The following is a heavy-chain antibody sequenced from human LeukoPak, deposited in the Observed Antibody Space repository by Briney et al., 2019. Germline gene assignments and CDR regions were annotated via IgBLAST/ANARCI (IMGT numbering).Heavy chain of an antibody. V-gene: IGHV3-9*01. CDR2: ISWNSGSI. D-gene: IGHD5-18*01. J-gene: IGHJ4*02. Sequence: GGSLRLSCAASGFTFDDYAMHWVRQAPGKGLEWVSGISWNSGSIGYADSVKGRFTISGDNAKNSLYLQMNSLRAEDTALCYCAKDYGYSYGHTHFDYWGQGTLVTVSS. CDR3: AKDYGYSYGHTHFDY. CDR1: GFTFDDYA.